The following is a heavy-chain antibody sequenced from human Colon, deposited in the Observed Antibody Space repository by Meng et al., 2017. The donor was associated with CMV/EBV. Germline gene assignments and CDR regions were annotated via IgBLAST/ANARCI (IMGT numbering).Heavy chain of an antibody. CDR2: IYHNGTT. CDR3: ARGQSFCRGGWCQTFFDY. CDR1: GGAFSGYY. Sequence: QVELQQSGAGLLKPSETLSLPCAVSGGAFSGYYWNFIRQAPGKGLEWIGEIYHNGTTHYNASLKSRVMISVATSMNQFSLKLTSMTAADTAVYYCARGQSFCRGGWCQTFFDYWGRGTLVTVSS. D-gene: IGHD2-15*01. V-gene: IGHV4-34*01. J-gene: IGHJ4*02.